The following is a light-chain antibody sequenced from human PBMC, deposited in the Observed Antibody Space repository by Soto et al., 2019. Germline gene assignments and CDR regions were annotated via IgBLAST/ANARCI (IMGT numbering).Light chain of an antibody. Sequence: EIVMRQSPATLSXXPXXXXTXXXXASQSVSSNLAWYQQKPGQAPRLLIYGASTRATGIPARFSGSGSGTEFTLTISSLQSEDFAVYYCQQYNNWVFTFGPGTKVDIK. V-gene: IGKV3-15*01. CDR1: QSVSSN. J-gene: IGKJ3*01. CDR3: QQYNNWVFT. CDR2: GAS.